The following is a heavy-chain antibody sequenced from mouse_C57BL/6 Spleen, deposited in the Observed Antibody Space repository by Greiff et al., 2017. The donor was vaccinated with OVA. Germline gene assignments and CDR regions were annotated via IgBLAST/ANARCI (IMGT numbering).Heavy chain of an antibody. V-gene: IGHV1-55*01. CDR2: IYPGSGST. Sequence: VQLKQPGAELVKPGASVKMSCKASGYTFTSYWITWVKQRPGQGLEWIGDIYPGSGSTNYNEKFKSKATLTVDTSSSTAYMQLSSLTSEDSAVYYCAREDYYGPWFAYWGQGTLVTVSA. D-gene: IGHD1-1*01. J-gene: IGHJ3*01. CDR1: GYTFTSYW. CDR3: AREDYYGPWFAY.